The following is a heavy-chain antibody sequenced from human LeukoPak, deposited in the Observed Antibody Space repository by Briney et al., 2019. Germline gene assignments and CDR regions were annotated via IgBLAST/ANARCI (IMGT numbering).Heavy chain of an antibody. CDR2: INPNSGGT. CDR1: GYTFTGYY. D-gene: IGHD6-19*01. J-gene: IGHJ4*02. Sequence: ASVKVSCKASGYTFTGYYMHWVRQAPGQGLEWMEWINPNSGGTNYAQKFQGRVTITRNTSISTAYMELSSLRSEDTAVYYCARGRGRQYSSGWYVYWGQGTLVTVSS. V-gene: IGHV1-2*02. CDR3: ARGRGRQYSSGWYVY.